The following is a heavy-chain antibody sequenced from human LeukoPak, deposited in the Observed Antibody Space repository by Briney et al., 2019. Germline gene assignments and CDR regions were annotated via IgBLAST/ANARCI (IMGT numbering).Heavy chain of an antibody. CDR3: AREAGPYDFWSGYSH. J-gene: IGHJ4*02. CDR1: GFTFSSYW. CDR2: VKQDGSET. Sequence: PGGPLRLSCAASGFTFSSYWMNWVRQAPGKGLEWVANVKQDGSETYYVDSVKGRFTISRDNAKNSLYLQVNSLRAEDTAVYYCAREAGPYDFWSGYSHWGQGTLVTVSS. D-gene: IGHD3-3*01. V-gene: IGHV3-7*01.